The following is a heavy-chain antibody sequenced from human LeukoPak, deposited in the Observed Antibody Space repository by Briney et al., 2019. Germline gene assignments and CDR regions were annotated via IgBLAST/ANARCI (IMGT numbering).Heavy chain of an antibody. CDR2: ISSSSSYI. CDR3: ARGYSSSWFLNYYYYYYMDV. V-gene: IGHV3-21*01. Sequence: PGGSLRLSCAASGFTFSNYGMSWVRQAPGKGLEWVSSISSSSSYIYYADSVKGRFTISRDNSKNSLYLQMNSLRAEDMAVYYCARGYSSSWFLNYYYYYYMDVWGKGTTVTVSS. J-gene: IGHJ6*03. D-gene: IGHD6-13*01. CDR1: GFTFSNYG.